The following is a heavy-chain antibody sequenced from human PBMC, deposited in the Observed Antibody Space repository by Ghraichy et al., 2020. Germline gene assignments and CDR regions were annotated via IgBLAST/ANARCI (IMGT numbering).Heavy chain of an antibody. D-gene: IGHD2-2*02. Sequence: GGSLRLSCAASGFTVSSNYMSWVRQAPGKGLEWVSVIYSGGSTYYADSVKGRFTISRDNSKNTLYLQMNSLRAEDTAVYYCARDLTVPAAIEGEWYYYYGMDVWGQGTTVTVSS. V-gene: IGHV3-66*02. CDR3: ARDLTVPAAIEGEWYYYYGMDV. CDR2: IYSGGST. J-gene: IGHJ6*02. CDR1: GFTVSSNY.